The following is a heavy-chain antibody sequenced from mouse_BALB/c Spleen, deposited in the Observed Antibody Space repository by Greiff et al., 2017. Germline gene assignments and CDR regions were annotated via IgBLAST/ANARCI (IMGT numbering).Heavy chain of an antibody. V-gene: IGHV1S135*01. D-gene: IGHD1-1*01. Sequence: LQESGPELMKPGASVKISCKASGYSFTSYYMHWVKQSHGKSLEWIGYIDPFNGGTSYNQKFKGKATLTVDKSSSTAYMHLSSLTSEDSAVYYCARSNYGYWYFDVWGAGTTVTVSS. CDR3: ARSNYGYWYFDV. CDR1: GYSFTSYY. J-gene: IGHJ1*01. CDR2: IDPFNGGT.